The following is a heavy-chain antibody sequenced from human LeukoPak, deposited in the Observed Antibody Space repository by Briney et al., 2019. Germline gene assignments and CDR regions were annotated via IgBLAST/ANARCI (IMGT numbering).Heavy chain of an antibody. Sequence: ASVKVSCKASGYTFTSYAMHWVRQAPGQRLEWMGWINAGNGNTKYSQKFQGRVTITRDTSASTAYMELSSLRSEDTAVYYCARASWDGYNPDVYWGQGTLVTVSS. CDR3: ARASWDGYNPDVY. J-gene: IGHJ4*02. V-gene: IGHV1-3*01. CDR2: INAGNGNT. CDR1: GYTFTSYA. D-gene: IGHD5-24*01.